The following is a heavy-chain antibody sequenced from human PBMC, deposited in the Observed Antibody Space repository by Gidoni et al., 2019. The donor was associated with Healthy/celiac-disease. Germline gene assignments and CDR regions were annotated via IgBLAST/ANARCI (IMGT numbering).Heavy chain of an antibody. CDR1: GCSISSSSYY. CDR3: ARNGDKYSSGCIDY. CDR2: IYYSGST. D-gene: IGHD6-19*01. J-gene: IGHJ4*02. Sequence: QLQLQESGPGLVKPSEPLSLTCTVSGCSISSSSYYWGWIRQPPGKGLEWIGSIYYSGSTYYNPSLKSRVTISVDTSKNQFSLKLSSVTAADTAVYYCARNGDKYSSGCIDYWGQGTLVTVSS. V-gene: IGHV4-39*01.